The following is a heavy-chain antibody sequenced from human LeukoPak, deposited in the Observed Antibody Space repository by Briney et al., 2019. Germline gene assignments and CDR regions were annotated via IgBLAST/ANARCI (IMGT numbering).Heavy chain of an antibody. CDR2: IWYDGSNK. J-gene: IGHJ3*02. Sequence: GGSLRLSCAASGFTFSSYGMHWVRQALGKGLEWVAVIWYDGSNKYYADSVEGRFTISRDNSKNTLYLQMNSLRAEDTAVYYCAKAGVGATRGPHDAFDIWGQGTMVTVSS. V-gene: IGHV3-30*02. CDR3: AKAGVGATRGPHDAFDI. CDR1: GFTFSSYG. D-gene: IGHD1-26*01.